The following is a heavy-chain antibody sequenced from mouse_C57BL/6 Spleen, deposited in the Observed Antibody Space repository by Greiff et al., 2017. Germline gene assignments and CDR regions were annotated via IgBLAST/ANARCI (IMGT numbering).Heavy chain of an antibody. CDR1: GYAFSSSW. D-gene: IGHD1-1*01. J-gene: IGHJ4*01. Sequence: VQLQQSGPELVKPGASVKISCKASGYAFSSSWMNWVKQRPGTGLEWIGRIYPGDGDTNYNGKFKGKATLTADKSSSTAYMQLSSLTSEDSAVYFCARYYYGYYYAMDYWGQGTSVTVSS. V-gene: IGHV1-82*01. CDR3: ARYYYGYYYAMDY. CDR2: IYPGDGDT.